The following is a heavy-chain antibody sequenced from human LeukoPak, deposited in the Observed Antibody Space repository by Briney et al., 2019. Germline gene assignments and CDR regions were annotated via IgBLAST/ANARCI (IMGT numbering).Heavy chain of an antibody. CDR3: ARRGAYCSSTSCYFGNWFDP. D-gene: IGHD2-2*01. Sequence: GESLKISCKGSGYSFTSYWIGWVRQMPGKGLEWMGIIYPGDSDTRYSPSFQGQVTISADKSISTAYLQWSSLKASDTAMYYCARRGAYCSSTSCYFGNWFDPWGQGTLVTVSS. CDR1: GYSFTSYW. V-gene: IGHV5-51*01. CDR2: IYPGDSDT. J-gene: IGHJ5*02.